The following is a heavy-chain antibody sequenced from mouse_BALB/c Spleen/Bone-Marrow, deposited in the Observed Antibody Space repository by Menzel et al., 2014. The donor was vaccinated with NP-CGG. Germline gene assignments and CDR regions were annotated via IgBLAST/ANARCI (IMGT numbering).Heavy chain of an antibody. Sequence: QVQLQQPGAELARPGASVKMSCKASGYTFTSYTMHWVKQRPGQGLEWIGYINPSSGYTNYNQKFKDKATLTADKSSSTAYMQLSSLTSEDSAVYYGAYGNYGYAMDYWGQGTSVTVSS. CDR3: AYGNYGYAMDY. V-gene: IGHV1-4*01. CDR2: INPSSGYT. J-gene: IGHJ4*01. D-gene: IGHD2-10*02. CDR1: GYTFTSYT.